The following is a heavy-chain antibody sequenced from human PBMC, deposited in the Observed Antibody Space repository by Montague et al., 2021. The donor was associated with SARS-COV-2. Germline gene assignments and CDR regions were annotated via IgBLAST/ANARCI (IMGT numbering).Heavy chain of an antibody. CDR2: VHYSGRP. CDR3: TRHVHMTWPEPSPGFDY. V-gene: IGHV4-39*01. D-gene: IGHD1-1*01. Sequence: SETLSLTCTVSGDSISSSSYNWGWIRQPPGKGLEWIGSVHYSGRPCYNPSLKSQVTIYVDTSKNQLSLKLSSVTAADTAVYYCTRHVHMTWPEPSPGFDYWGQGTLVTVSS. J-gene: IGHJ4*02. CDR1: GDSISSSSYN.